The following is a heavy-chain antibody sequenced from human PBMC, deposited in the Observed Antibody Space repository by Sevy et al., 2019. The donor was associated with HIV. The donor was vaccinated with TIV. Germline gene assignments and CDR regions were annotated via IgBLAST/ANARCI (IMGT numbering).Heavy chain of an antibody. CDR1: GFTFSSYA. D-gene: IGHD2-2*01. CDR3: AKLGARTAYQPAGY. V-gene: IGHV3-23*01. CDR2: ISGGGDSI. Sequence: GGSLRLSCTASGFTFSSYAMSWVRQAPGKGLEWVSTISGGGDSIHYADSVKGRFTISRDNSQNTLSLQMNSLRAEDTAVYHCAKLGARTAYQPAGYWGQGSLVTVSS. J-gene: IGHJ4*02.